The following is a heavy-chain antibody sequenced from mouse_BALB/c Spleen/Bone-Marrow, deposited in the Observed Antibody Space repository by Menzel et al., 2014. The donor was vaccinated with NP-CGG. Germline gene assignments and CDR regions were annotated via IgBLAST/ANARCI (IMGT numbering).Heavy chain of an antibody. CDR3: APYYYGSSSFAH. J-gene: IGHJ3*01. CDR1: GFNIKDTY. V-gene: IGHV14-3*02. D-gene: IGHD1-1*01. Sequence: VQLQQPGAELVKPGASVKLSCTASGFNIKDTYMHWVKQRPEQGLEWIGRIDPANGNTKYDPKFQGKATITADTSSNTAYLQLSSLTSEDTAVYYCAPYYYGSSSFAHWGQGTLVTVSA. CDR2: IDPANGNT.